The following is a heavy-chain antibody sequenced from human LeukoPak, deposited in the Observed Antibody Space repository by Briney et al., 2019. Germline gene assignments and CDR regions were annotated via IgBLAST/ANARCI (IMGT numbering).Heavy chain of an antibody. CDR2: IDHRGDT. D-gene: IGHD5-24*01. Sequence: SETLSLTCADYGGSFSRYYWSWIRQSPGKGLEWIAEIDHRGDTNYNPSVKSRVTISVDTSKNQFSLKMRSLSAADTALYYCARGATISETGYFDFWGQGTLVTVSS. CDR3: ARGATISETGYFDF. V-gene: IGHV4-34*01. J-gene: IGHJ4*03. CDR1: GGSFSRYY.